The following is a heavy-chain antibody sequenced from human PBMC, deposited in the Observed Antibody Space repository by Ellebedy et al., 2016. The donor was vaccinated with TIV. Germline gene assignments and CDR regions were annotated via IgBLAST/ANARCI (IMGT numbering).Heavy chain of an antibody. CDR3: AKRRGSDFWSGRFDY. V-gene: IGHV3-23*01. Sequence: GGSLRLSXTASGFTFGDYAVSWIRQAPGKGLEWVAVIVESGLTDYADSVKGRFTISRDSSKKTLYLQMNSLRVDDTAVYYCAKRRGSDFWSGRFDYWGQGTLVTVSS. J-gene: IGHJ4*02. D-gene: IGHD3-3*01. CDR1: GFTFGDYA. CDR2: IVESGLT.